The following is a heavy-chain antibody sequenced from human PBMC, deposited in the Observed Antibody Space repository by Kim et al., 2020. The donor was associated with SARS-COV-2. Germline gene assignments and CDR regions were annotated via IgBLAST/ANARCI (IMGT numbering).Heavy chain of an antibody. J-gene: IGHJ3*02. CDR1: GFTFSSYG. CDR3: AKMGPYYYGSGNYAFDI. V-gene: IGHV3-30*18. Sequence: GGSLRLSCAASGFTFSSYGMHWVRQAPGKGLEWVAVISYDGSNKYYADSVKGRFTISRDNSKNTLYLQMNSLRAEDTAVYYCAKMGPYYYGSGNYAFDIWAQGTMVTVSS. D-gene: IGHD3-10*01. CDR2: ISYDGSNK.